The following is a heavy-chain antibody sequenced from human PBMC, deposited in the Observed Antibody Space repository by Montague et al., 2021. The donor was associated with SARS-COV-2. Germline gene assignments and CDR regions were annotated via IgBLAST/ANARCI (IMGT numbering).Heavy chain of an antibody. V-gene: IGHV4-39*01. CDR1: GGSISSSSYY. CDR2: IYYGGST. D-gene: IGHD3-22*01. Sequence: SETLSLTCTVPGGSISSSSYYWGWIRQPPGKGLEWIGSIYYGGSTYYNPSLKSRVTISVDTSKNQFSLKLSSVTAADTAVYYCARQEYYYDSSGYGRMDWFDPWAREPWSPSPQ. J-gene: IGHJ5*02. CDR3: ARQEYYYDSSGYGRMDWFDP.